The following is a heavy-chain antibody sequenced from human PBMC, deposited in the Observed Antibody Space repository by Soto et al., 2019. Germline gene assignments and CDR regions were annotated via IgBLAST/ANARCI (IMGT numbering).Heavy chain of an antibody. CDR3: AHIVVAGLGYYFDY. CDR2: IYWDDDK. Sequence: QITLKESGPTLVKPTQTLTLTCTFSGFSLSSTRMAVGWIRQPPGKALEWLALIYWDDDKRYSPFLKSRLTSTKDTSKNQVVLTMSNMDPVDTARYYCAHIVVAGLGYYFDYWGQGTLVTFSS. V-gene: IGHV2-5*02. D-gene: IGHD6-19*01. J-gene: IGHJ4*02. CDR1: GFSLSSTRMA.